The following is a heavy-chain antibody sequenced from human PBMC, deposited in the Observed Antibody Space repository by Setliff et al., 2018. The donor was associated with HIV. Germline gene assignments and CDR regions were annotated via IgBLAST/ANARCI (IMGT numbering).Heavy chain of an antibody. CDR1: GGSLSGFY. V-gene: IGHV4-34*01. CDR2: VTHSGST. Sequence: SETLSLTCAVYGGSLSGFYWTFIRQSPGKGLEWIGEVTHSGSTTHDPSLKSRITISVDTSKNQFSLKLTSVTAADMGVYYCARGRKKTLAVSGTRYFDFWGQGTLVTASS. D-gene: IGHD6-19*01. J-gene: IGHJ4*02. CDR3: ARGRKKTLAVSGTRYFDF.